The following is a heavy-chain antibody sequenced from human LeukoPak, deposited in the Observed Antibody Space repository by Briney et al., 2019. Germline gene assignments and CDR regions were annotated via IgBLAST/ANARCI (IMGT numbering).Heavy chain of an antibody. CDR2: IYPGDSDT. Sequence: GESLKISCKGSGYSFTSYWIGWVRQMPGKGLEWMGIIYPGDSDTRYSPSFQGQVTISADKSISTAYLQWSSLKASDTAMYYCARLVRYNWNYDRLNWFDLWGQGTLVTVSS. CDR3: ARLVRYNWNYDRLNWFDL. D-gene: IGHD1-7*01. V-gene: IGHV5-51*01. J-gene: IGHJ5*02. CDR1: GYSFTSYW.